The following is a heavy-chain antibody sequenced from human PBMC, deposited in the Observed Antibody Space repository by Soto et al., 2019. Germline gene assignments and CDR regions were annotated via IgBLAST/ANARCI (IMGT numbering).Heavy chain of an antibody. J-gene: IGHJ4*02. V-gene: IGHV1-18*01. Sequence: QVQLVQSGPEVKKPGASVKVSCKTSGYTFTSYGIAWVRQAPGQGLEWMGWISTSKGNTNYAQKFHGRVTMTTDTSTSTAYMELRSLRSDDTAVYYCATRSPAFDFWGQGTLVTVSS. CDR3: ATRSPAFDF. CDR2: ISTSKGNT. CDR1: GYTFTSYG.